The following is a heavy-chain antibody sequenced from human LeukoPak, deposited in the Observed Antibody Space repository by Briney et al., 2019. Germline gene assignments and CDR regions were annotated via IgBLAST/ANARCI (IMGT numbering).Heavy chain of an antibody. CDR3: AKAITFDAFDI. CDR2: ISWNSASI. Sequence: GGSLRLSCAASGFTFSSYAMSWVRQAPGKGLEWVSGISWNSASIGYADSVKGRFTISRDNAKNSLYLQMNSLRAEDTALYYCAKAITFDAFDIWGQGTMVTVSS. D-gene: IGHD1-14*01. J-gene: IGHJ3*02. V-gene: IGHV3-9*01. CDR1: GFTFSSYA.